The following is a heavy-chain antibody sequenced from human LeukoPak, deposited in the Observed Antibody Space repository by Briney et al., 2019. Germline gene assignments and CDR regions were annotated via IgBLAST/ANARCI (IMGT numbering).Heavy chain of an antibody. J-gene: IGHJ5*02. Sequence: GGSLRLSCAASGFTFSNYAMSWVRQAPGKGLEWVSLISGSGDSTYSADSVKGRFTISRDKSKNMLYLQINSLRAEDTAVYYCARHEGIAVGPFDPWGQGTLVTVSS. CDR2: ISGSGDST. CDR1: GFTFSNYA. V-gene: IGHV3-23*01. CDR3: ARHEGIAVGPFDP. D-gene: IGHD6-19*01.